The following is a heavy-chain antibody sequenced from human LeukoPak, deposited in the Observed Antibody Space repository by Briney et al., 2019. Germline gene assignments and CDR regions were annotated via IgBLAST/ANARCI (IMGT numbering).Heavy chain of an antibody. V-gene: IGHV3-23*01. D-gene: IGHD3-3*01. CDR3: AKGRRHYDFWSGGDY. CDR1: GFTFSNYA. Sequence: PGGSLRLSCAASGFTFSNYAMSWVRQAPGKGLEWVSAISGSGGSTYYADSVKGRFTISRDNSKNTLYLQMNSLRAEDTAVYYCAKGRRHYDFWSGGDYWGQGTLVTVSS. J-gene: IGHJ4*02. CDR2: ISGSGGST.